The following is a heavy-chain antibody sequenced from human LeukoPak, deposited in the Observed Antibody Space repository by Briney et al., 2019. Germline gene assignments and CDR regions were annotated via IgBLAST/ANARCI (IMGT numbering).Heavy chain of an antibody. CDR2: ISSSSTI. J-gene: IGHJ6*02. V-gene: IGHV3-48*01. D-gene: IGHD3-10*01. Sequence: QSGGSLRLSCAASGFTFSSYRMTWVRQAPGKGPEWVSYISSSSTIYYADSVKGRFTISRDNAKNSLYLQMNSLRAEDTAVYYCARDLLLWFGPVGAPMDVWGQGTTVTVSS. CDR3: ARDLLLWFGPVGAPMDV. CDR1: GFTFSSYR.